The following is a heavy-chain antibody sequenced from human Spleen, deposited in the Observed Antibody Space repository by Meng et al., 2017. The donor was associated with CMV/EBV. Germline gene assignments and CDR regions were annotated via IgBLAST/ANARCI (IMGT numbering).Heavy chain of an antibody. V-gene: IGHV4-59*01. CDR3: ARDGYSSDYEASSDFDY. Sequence: SETLSLTCTVSGDSMRSSYWTWIRQPPGKGLEWIGYVYSTTGYTAYNPSLKSRVTMSIDTSKKQFSLKLRSLTAADTAVYYCARDGYSSDYEASSDFDYWGQGTLVTVSS. CDR1: GDSMRSSY. J-gene: IGHJ4*02. D-gene: IGHD5-18*01. CDR2: VYSTTGYT.